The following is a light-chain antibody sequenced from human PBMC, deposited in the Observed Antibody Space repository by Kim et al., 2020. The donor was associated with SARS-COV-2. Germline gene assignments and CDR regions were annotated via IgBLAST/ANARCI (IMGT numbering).Light chain of an antibody. V-gene: IGKV3-15*01. CDR1: QSVTNN. CDR3: QQYNNWPLT. Sequence: GSPGERATLSCRASQSVTNNLAWYQQKPGQAPRLLIYGASTRATGIPARFSGSGSGTEFTLTNSSLQSEDFAVYYWQQYNNWPLTFGGGTKVDIK. CDR2: GAS. J-gene: IGKJ4*01.